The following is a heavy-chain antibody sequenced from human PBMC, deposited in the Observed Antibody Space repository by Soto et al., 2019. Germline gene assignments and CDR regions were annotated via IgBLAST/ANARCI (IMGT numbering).Heavy chain of an antibody. D-gene: IGHD2-8*01. J-gene: IGHJ6*03. V-gene: IGHV3-23*01. Sequence: EVQLLESGGGLVQPGGSLRLSCAASGFSFSTYAMTWVRQAPGKGLEWVSTITPSGGNTYYADSVKVRFTITRDXSEXXXXXXXXXXXXXXTXVYYCAGRYCPNGVCYTNFYYYMDIWGEGTSVTVSS. CDR1: GFSFSTYA. CDR2: ITPSGGNT. CDR3: AGRYCPNGVCYTNFYYYMDI.